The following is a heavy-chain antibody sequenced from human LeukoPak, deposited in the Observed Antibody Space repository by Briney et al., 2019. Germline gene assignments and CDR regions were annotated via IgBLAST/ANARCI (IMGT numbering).Heavy chain of an antibody. CDR2: IYYSGST. J-gene: IGHJ4*02. CDR1: GGSISSSSYY. V-gene: IGHV4-39*07. D-gene: IGHD3-22*01. Sequence: SETLSLTCTVSGGSISSSSYYWGWIRQPPGKGLEWIGSIYYSGSTYYNPSLKSQVTISVDTSKNQFSLKLSSVTAADTAVYYCARESQYYYDSSGYLDYWGQGTLVTVSS. CDR3: ARESQYYYDSSGYLDY.